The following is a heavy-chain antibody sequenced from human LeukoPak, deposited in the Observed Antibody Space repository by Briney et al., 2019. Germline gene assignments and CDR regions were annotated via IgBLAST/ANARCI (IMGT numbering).Heavy chain of an antibody. CDR2: IRSETDGGTT. CDR1: GFTFSNAW. CDR3: TTDLGGSYYVGVDY. J-gene: IGHJ4*02. Sequence: GGSLRLSCAASGFTFSNAWMSWVRQAPGKGLEWVGRIRSETDGGTTDYAAPVKGRFTISRDDSKNTLYLQMNSLKTEDTAVYYCTTDLGGSYYVGVDYWGQGTLVTVSS. V-gene: IGHV3-15*01. D-gene: IGHD1-26*01.